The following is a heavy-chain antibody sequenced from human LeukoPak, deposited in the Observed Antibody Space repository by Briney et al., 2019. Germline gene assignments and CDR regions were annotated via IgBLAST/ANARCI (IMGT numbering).Heavy chain of an antibody. Sequence: GGSLRLSCAASGFTFDDYAMHWVRQAPGKGLEWISSISWNSGSIGYADSVKGRFTISRDNAKNSLYVQMNSLRTEDTALYYCAKGYRKGRWLPLDYWGQGTLVTVSS. CDR3: AKGYRKGRWLPLDY. CDR1: GFTFDDYA. CDR2: ISWNSGSI. V-gene: IGHV3-9*01. D-gene: IGHD5-24*01. J-gene: IGHJ4*02.